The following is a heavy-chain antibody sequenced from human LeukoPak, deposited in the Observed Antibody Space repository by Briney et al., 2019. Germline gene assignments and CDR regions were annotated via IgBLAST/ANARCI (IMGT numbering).Heavy chain of an antibody. J-gene: IGHJ3*02. V-gene: IGHV3-7*03. CDR2: IKPDGSDK. CDR1: GFTFSSSW. Sequence: GGSLRLSCAASGFTFSSSWMTWVRQAPGKELEWVAIIKPDGSDKSYVGSVKGRFTISRDNAKNSLYLQMNSLTAADTAVYYCARDRRYSYDSSGYPSYDAFDIWGQGTMVTVSS. CDR3: ARDRRYSYDSSGYPSYDAFDI. D-gene: IGHD3-22*01.